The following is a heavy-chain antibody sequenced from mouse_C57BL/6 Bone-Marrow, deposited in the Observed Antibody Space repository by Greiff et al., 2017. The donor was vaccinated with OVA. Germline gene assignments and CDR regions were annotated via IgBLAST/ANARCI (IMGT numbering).Heavy chain of an antibody. J-gene: IGHJ2*01. CDR3: ARTGYFDY. CDR2: IDPSDSYT. CDR1: GYTFTRYW. V-gene: IGHV1-69*01. Sequence: QVQLQQPGAELVKPGASVKLSCKASGYTFTRYWMQWVKQRPGQGLEWIGEIDPSDSYTNYNQKFKGKSTLTVDKSSSTAYMQLSSLASEDSAVYYCARTGYFDYWGQGTTLTVSS. D-gene: IGHD4-1*01.